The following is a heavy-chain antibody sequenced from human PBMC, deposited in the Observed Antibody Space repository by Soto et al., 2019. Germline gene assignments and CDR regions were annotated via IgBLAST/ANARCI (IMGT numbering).Heavy chain of an antibody. CDR2: ISGSSSYV. D-gene: IGHD3-9*01. Sequence: PGGSLRLSCAASGFAFSSYSMIWVRQSPGKGLEWVSSISGSSSYVYYVDSVKGRFTISRDNAKISLYLQMNSLRVDDTAIYYCARGSDDFTGYCKPPLDYWGQGRAVAVSS. CDR3: ARGSDDFTGYCKPPLDY. V-gene: IGHV3-21*01. J-gene: IGHJ4*02. CDR1: GFAFSSYS.